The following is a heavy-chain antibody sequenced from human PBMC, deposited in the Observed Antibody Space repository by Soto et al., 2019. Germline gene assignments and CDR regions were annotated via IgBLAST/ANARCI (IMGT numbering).Heavy chain of an antibody. D-gene: IGHD2-15*01. V-gene: IGHV3-23*01. J-gene: IGHJ4*02. CDR2: ISGSGGST. Sequence: EVQLLESGGGLVQPGGSLRLSCAASGFTFSSYAMSWVRQAPGKGLEWVSAISGSGGSTYYADSVKGRFTISRDNSKNTLYLQMNSLRAEDTAVYYCAKDDIVVVVAATPRAFDYWGQGTLVTVSS. CDR3: AKDDIVVVVAATPRAFDY. CDR1: GFTFSSYA.